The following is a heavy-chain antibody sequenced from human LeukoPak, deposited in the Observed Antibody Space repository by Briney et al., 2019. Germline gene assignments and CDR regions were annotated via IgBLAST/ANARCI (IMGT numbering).Heavy chain of an antibody. Sequence: GGSLRLSCAASGFTFSSYGMHWVRQAPAKGLEWVAVISYDGSNKYYADSVKGRFTISRDNSKNTLYLQMNSLRAEDTAVYYCAKDRRGRGQWLVVDYWGQGTLVTVSS. D-gene: IGHD6-19*01. CDR2: ISYDGSNK. CDR1: GFTFSSYG. V-gene: IGHV3-30*18. J-gene: IGHJ4*02. CDR3: AKDRRGRGQWLVVDY.